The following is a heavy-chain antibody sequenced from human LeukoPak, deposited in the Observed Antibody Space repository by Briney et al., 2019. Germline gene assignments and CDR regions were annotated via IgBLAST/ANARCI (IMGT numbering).Heavy chain of an antibody. J-gene: IGHJ5*02. Sequence: GAPLKISCKASGSPFSTYWIGWVRPLPGKGLEWMGIIYPGDSDTRYSPSFQGQVTISADKSIRTAYLQWSSLKASDTAMYYCARHGKGFGPWGQGTLVTVSS. D-gene: IGHD1-26*01. V-gene: IGHV5-51*01. CDR1: GSPFSTYW. CDR3: ARHGKGFGP. CDR2: IYPGDSDT.